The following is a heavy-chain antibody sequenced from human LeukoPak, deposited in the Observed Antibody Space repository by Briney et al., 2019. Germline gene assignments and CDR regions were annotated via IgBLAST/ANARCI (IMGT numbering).Heavy chain of an antibody. J-gene: IGHJ4*02. D-gene: IGHD1-26*01. CDR1: GFTFSSYN. Sequence: GVSLRLSCAASGFTFSSYNMNWVRQAPGKGLEWVSYISSSSRTIYYTDSVRGRFTISRDNAKNSLYLQMNSLRAEDTAVYYCSRRGSYRLGYWGQGTLATVSS. V-gene: IGHV3-48*01. CDR2: ISSSSRTI. CDR3: SRRGSYRLGY.